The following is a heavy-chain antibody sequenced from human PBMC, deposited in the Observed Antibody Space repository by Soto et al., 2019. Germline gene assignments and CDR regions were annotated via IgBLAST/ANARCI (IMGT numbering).Heavy chain of an antibody. CDR2: IYYSGST. D-gene: IGHD1-1*01. Sequence: PSETLSLTCTVSGGSVSSGSYYWSWIRQPPGKGLEWIGYIYYSGSTNYNPSLKSRVTISVDTSKNQFSLKLSSVTAADTAVYYCATNDVAADYFDYWGQGTLVTVSS. J-gene: IGHJ4*02. V-gene: IGHV4-61*01. CDR1: GGSVSSGSYY. CDR3: ATNDVAADYFDY.